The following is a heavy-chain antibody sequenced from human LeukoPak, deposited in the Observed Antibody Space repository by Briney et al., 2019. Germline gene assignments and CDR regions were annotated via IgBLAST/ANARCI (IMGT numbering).Heavy chain of an antibody. CDR3: TRDSPIFDY. J-gene: IGHJ4*02. CDR1: GFTFGDYA. V-gene: IGHV3-49*04. Sequence: GGTLRLSCTASGFTFGDYAMSWVRQAPGQGREWVGFIRSKAYGGTTEYAASVKGRFTISRDDSKSIAYLQMNSLKTEDTAVYYCTRDSPIFDYWGQGNLVTVSS. CDR2: IRSKAYGGTT.